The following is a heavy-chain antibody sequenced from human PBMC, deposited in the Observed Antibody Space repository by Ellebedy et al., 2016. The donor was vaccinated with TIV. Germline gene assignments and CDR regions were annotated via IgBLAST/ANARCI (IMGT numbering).Heavy chain of an antibody. V-gene: IGHV3-15*07. CDR1: GFTFRNGW. CDR3: TTDLEYYDTGARN. J-gene: IGHJ4*02. Sequence: GGSLRLXXAVSGFTFRNGWMHWVRQAPGKGLAWVGRIKSKSDGGTTDYLAPVEGRFTISRDDSKDTLYLQMNSLTTDDTGIYYCTTDLEYYDTGARNWGRGTLATVSS. CDR2: IKSKSDGGTT. D-gene: IGHD3-22*01.